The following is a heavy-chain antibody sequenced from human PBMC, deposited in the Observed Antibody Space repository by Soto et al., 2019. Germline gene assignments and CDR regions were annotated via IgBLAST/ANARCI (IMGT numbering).Heavy chain of an antibody. V-gene: IGHV1-18*01. CDR3: PRVVGALGHWFDP. D-gene: IGHD1-26*01. CDR1: GYNFNSYT. CDR2: ISAYNGNT. Sequence: QVQLVQSGAEVKKPGASVKVSCKASGYNFNSYTISWVRQAPGQGLEWMGRISAYNGNTNYAQKHQGRVTMTTDTPTSTAYMELRRLRSDDTAVYHRPRVVGALGHWFDPWGQGTLVTVYS. J-gene: IGHJ5*02.